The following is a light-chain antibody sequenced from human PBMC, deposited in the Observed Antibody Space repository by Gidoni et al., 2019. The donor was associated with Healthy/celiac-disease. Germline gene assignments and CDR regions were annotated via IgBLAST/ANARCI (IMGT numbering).Light chain of an antibody. V-gene: IGLV3-1*01. CDR1: KVGDKY. CDR3: QAWDSSTAV. Sequence: SYELTQPPSVSVSPGQTARITCSGDKVGDKYACWYQQKPGQSPVLVIYQDSKRPSGIPERFSGSNSGNTATLTISGTQAMDEADYYCQAWDSSTAVFGTGTKVTVX. CDR2: QDS. J-gene: IGLJ1*01.